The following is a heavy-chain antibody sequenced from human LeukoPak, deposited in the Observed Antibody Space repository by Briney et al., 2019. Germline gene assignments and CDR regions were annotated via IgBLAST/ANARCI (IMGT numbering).Heavy chain of an antibody. CDR3: ALLDGSSSWPAGDYYYGMDV. CDR2: ISAYNGNT. Sequence: GASVKVSCKASGYTFTSYGISWVRQAPGQGLEWMGWISAYNGNTNYAQKLQGRVTMTTDTSTSTAHMELRSLRSDDTAVYYCALLDGSSSWPAGDYYYGMDVWGQGTTVTVSS. D-gene: IGHD6-13*01. CDR1: GYTFTSYG. V-gene: IGHV1-18*01. J-gene: IGHJ6*02.